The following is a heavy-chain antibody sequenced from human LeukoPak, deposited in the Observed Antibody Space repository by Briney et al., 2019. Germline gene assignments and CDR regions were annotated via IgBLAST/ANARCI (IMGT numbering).Heavy chain of an antibody. CDR3: ARAVVTATRYYYYGMDV. Sequence: ASVKVSCKASGYTFTSYAMHRVRQAPGQRLEWMGWINAGNGNTKYSQKFQGRVTITRDTSASTAYMELSSLRSEDTAVYYCARAVVTATRYYYYGMDVWGQGTTVTVSS. V-gene: IGHV1-3*01. CDR2: INAGNGNT. J-gene: IGHJ6*02. CDR1: GYTFTSYA. D-gene: IGHD2-21*02.